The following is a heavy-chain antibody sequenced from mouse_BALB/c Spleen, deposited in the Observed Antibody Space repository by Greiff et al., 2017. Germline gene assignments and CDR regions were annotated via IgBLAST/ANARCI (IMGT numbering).Heavy chain of an antibody. CDR2: INPYNGDT. Sequence: EVQLQQSGPELVKPGASVKISCKASGYSFTGYFMNWVMQSHGKSLEWIGRINPYNGDTFYNQKFKGKATLTVDKSSSTAHMELRSLASEDSAVYYGARWEFYRSYAMDYWGQGTSVTVSS. V-gene: IGHV1-20*02. D-gene: IGHD2-14*01. CDR3: ARWEFYRSYAMDY. CDR1: GYSFTGYF. J-gene: IGHJ4*01.